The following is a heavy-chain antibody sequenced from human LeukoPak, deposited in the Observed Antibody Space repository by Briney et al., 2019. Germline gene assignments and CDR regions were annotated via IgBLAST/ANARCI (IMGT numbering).Heavy chain of an antibody. CDR2: IYHSGST. Sequence: PSETLSLTCTVSGGSISSSSYYWGWIRQPPGKGLEWIGSIYHSGSTYYNPSLKSRVTISVDTSKNQFSLKLSSVTAADTAVYYCARAASWPSIYSSGWYYVVPFDYWGQGTLVTVSS. D-gene: IGHD6-19*01. J-gene: IGHJ4*02. CDR1: GGSISSSSYY. CDR3: ARAASWPSIYSSGWYYVVPFDY. V-gene: IGHV4-39*07.